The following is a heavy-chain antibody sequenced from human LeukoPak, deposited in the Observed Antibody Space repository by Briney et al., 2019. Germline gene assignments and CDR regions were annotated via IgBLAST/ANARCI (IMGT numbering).Heavy chain of an antibody. J-gene: IGHJ6*03. V-gene: IGHV4-34*01. CDR3: ARAAGYCSSTSCSPGVYYYYYMDV. Sequence: PSETLSLTCAVYGGSFSGYYWSWIRQPPGKGLEWIGEINHSGSTNYNPSLKSRVTISVDTSKNQFSLKLSSVTAADTAVYYCARAAGYCSSTSCSPGVYYYYYMDVWGKGTTVTVPS. CDR1: GGSFSGYY. CDR2: INHSGST. D-gene: IGHD2-2*01.